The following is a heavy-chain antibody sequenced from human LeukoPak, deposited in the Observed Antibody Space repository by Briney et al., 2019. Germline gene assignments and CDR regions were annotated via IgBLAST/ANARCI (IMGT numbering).Heavy chain of an antibody. D-gene: IGHD5-12*01. CDR3: ARHSGGYESFDY. CDR1: GGSISSSNYY. Sequence: SETLSLTCTVSGGSISSSNYYWGWIRQPPGKGLEWIASIHYSETTYYNPSLKSRVTISVDTSKNHFSLKLSSVTAADTAVYYCARHSGGYESFDYWGQGTLVTVSS. V-gene: IGHV4-39*01. CDR2: IHYSETT. J-gene: IGHJ4*02.